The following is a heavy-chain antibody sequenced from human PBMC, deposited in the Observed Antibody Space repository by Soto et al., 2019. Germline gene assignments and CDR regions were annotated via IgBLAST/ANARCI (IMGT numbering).Heavy chain of an antibody. Sequence: SETLSLTCTVSGGSISSYYWSWIRQPPGKGLEWIGYIYYSGSTNYNPSLKSRVTISVDTSKNQFSLKLSSVTAADTAVYYCARGGQQLVFDYWGQGTLVTVSS. V-gene: IGHV4-59*01. CDR2: IYYSGST. CDR1: GGSISSYY. J-gene: IGHJ4*02. D-gene: IGHD6-13*01. CDR3: ARGGQQLVFDY.